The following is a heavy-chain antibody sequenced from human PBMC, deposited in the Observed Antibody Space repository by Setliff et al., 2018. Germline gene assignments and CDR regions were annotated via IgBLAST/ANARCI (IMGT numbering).Heavy chain of an antibody. V-gene: IGHV4-59*02. D-gene: IGHD5-18*01. CDR1: GGSVSPYF. Sequence: PSETLSLTCTVSGGSVSPYFWSWIRQPPGKGLQWIGYIYHNGNTNFNPSLKSRVNMSIDTSKNQFALNLKSVTAADTAGYYCARDHTAYSYGLDVWGQGTTVTVSS. CDR3: ARDHTAYSYGLDV. CDR2: IYHNGNT. J-gene: IGHJ6*02.